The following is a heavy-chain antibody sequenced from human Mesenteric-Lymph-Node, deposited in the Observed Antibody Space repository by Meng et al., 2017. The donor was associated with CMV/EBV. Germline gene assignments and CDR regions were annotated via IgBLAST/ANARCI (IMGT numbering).Heavy chain of an antibody. V-gene: IGHV3-30*02. CDR2: IQYDGSHR. CDR3: ARDSRIAAAQYYYYGMDV. J-gene: IGHJ6*02. Sequence: GESLKISCAASGFTFSEYDMHWVRQAPGKGLEWVAFIQYDGSHRYYGDSVKGRFTISRDNSKNTLSLQMNSLRAEDTAVYYCARDSRIAAAQYYYYGMDVWGQGTTVTVSS. CDR1: GFTFSEYD. D-gene: IGHD6-13*01.